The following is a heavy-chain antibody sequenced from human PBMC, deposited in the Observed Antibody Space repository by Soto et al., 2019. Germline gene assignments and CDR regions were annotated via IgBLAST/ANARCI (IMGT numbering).Heavy chain of an antibody. V-gene: IGHV4-31*03. Sequence: SETLSLTCTVSGGSISSGGYYWSWIRQHPGKGLEWIGYIYYSGSTYYNPSLKSRVTISVDTSKNQFSLKLSSVTAADTAVYYCARDQGIVTSGAFDIWGQGTMVTVSS. J-gene: IGHJ3*02. D-gene: IGHD3-16*01. CDR3: ARDQGIVTSGAFDI. CDR2: IYYSGST. CDR1: GGSISSGGYY.